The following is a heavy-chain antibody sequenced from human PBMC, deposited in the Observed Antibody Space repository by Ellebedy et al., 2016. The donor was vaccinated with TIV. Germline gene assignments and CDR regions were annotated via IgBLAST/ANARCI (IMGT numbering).Heavy chain of an antibody. CDR3: ARDMGYCTNGVCPPTSDY. D-gene: IGHD2-8*01. CDR2: INPSGGST. CDR1: GYTFTSYY. J-gene: IGHJ4*02. Sequence: AASVKVSCKASGYTFTSYYMHWVRQAPGQGLEWMGIINPSGGSTSYAQKFQGRVTMTRDTSTSTVYMELSSLRSEDTAVYYCARDMGYCTNGVCPPTSDYWGQGTLVTVSS. V-gene: IGHV1-46*01.